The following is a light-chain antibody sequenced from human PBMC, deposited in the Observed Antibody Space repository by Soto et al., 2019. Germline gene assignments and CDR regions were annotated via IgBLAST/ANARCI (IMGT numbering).Light chain of an antibody. CDR3: QHYDSLPPIT. V-gene: IGKV1-33*01. J-gene: IGKJ5*01. Sequence: DIQMTQSPSSLSASVVDRVTITCQASQDIRNYLNWYQQKPGKAPKLLIYDASTLEVGAPSRFSGSGSGTDFTFTISSLQPEDIATYYCQHYDSLPPITFGQGTRLEIK. CDR2: DAS. CDR1: QDIRNY.